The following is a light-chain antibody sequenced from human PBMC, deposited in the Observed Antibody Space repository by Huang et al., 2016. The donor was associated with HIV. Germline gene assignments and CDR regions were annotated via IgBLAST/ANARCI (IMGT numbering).Light chain of an antibody. CDR2: GAS. CDR3: QHYSNWPPLT. V-gene: IGKV3-15*01. J-gene: IGKJ4*01. Sequence: IILTQSPATLSVSPGEGATPSCRASQSIGTKLAWYQQGPGQAPRLLVYGASTRATDVPVRFSGSGSGTQFNLTLSSLQSEDFATYYCQHYSNWPPLTFGGGTKVDI. CDR1: QSIGTK.